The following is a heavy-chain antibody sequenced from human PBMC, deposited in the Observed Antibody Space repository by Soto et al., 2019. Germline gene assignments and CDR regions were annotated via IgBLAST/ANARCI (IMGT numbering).Heavy chain of an antibody. CDR3: ARWAPDAFHV. CDR2: VNPSSGST. V-gene: IGHV1-46*01. Sequence: QVQLVQSGAEVKKPGASVKVSCKASGYSFTTYNIHWVRQAPGQGLEWMGVVNPSSGSTSYAQKFQGRVTMTRETSTSTVYMEMISLRSEDAAVYYCARWAPDAFHVWGQGPLVTVSS. CDR1: GYSFTTYN. J-gene: IGHJ3*01.